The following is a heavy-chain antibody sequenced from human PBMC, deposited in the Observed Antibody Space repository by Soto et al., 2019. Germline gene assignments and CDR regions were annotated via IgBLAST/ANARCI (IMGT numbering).Heavy chain of an antibody. CDR3: AKDGRHCSGGSCPQGH. CDR1: GYTFTGHH. Sequence: ASVKVSCKTSGYTFTGHHVHWVRQAPGQGLEWMGWINPISGGTKYREKFQGRVSITRDKSSSTAYMELSSLTSDDSAVYYCAKDGRHCSGGSCPQGHWGQGTLVTVSS. J-gene: IGHJ4*02. CDR2: INPISGGT. V-gene: IGHV1-2*02. D-gene: IGHD2-15*01.